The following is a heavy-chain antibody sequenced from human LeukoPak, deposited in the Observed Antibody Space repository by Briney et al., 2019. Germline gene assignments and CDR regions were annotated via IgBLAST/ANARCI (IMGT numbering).Heavy chain of an antibody. CDR1: GFTFSSYA. V-gene: IGHV3-23*01. D-gene: IGHD6-13*01. CDR3: AKADRYSSSWYVFQH. J-gene: IGHJ1*01. CDR2: ISGSGGST. Sequence: GGSPRLSCAASGFTFSSYAMSWVRQARGKGLEWVSAISGSGGSTYYADSVKGRFTISRDNSKNTLYLQMNSLRAEDTAVYYCAKADRYSSSWYVFQHWGQGTLVTVSS.